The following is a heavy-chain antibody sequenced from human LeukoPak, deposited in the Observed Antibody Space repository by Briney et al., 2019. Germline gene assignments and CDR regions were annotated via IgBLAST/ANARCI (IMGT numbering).Heavy chain of an antibody. CDR1: GFAFSIYR. CDR3: ARGGYYFDY. D-gene: IGHD3-16*01. CDR2: ISGSSSTI. J-gene: IGHJ4*02. Sequence: GGSLRLSCEASGFAFSIYRMNWVRQAPGKGLEWVSYISGSSSTIYYADSVKGRFTISRDNAKNSLYLQMNSLRAEDTAVYYCARGGYYFDYWGQGTLVTVSS. V-gene: IGHV3-48*01.